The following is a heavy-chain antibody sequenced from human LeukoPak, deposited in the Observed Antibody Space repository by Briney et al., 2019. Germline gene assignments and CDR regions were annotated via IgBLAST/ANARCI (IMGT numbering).Heavy chain of an antibody. Sequence: GGSLRLSCAASGFTFSNYGMSWVRQAPGKGLEWVSYISSSGSTIYYADSVKGRFTISRHNAKNSLYLQMNSLRAEDTAVYYCARGVGVTMIVYWGQGTLVTVSS. J-gene: IGHJ4*02. V-gene: IGHV3-48*04. CDR2: ISSSGSTI. CDR3: ARGVGVTMIVY. CDR1: GFTFSNYG. D-gene: IGHD1-26*01.